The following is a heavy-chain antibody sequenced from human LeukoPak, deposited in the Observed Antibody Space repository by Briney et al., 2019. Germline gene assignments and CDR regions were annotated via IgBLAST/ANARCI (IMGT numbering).Heavy chain of an antibody. V-gene: IGHV4-34*01. CDR2: INHSGST. CDR1: GGSFSGYY. Sequence: SETLSLTCAVYGGSFSGYYWSWIRQPPGKGLEWIGEINHSGSTNYNPSLKSRVTISVDTSKNQFSLKLSSVTAADTAVYYCASGVVATITDAFDIWGQGTMVTVSS. J-gene: IGHJ3*02. D-gene: IGHD5-12*01. CDR3: ASGVVATITDAFDI.